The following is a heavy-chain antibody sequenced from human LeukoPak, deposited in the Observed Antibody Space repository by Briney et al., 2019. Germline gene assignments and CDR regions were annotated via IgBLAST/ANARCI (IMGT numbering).Heavy chain of an antibody. V-gene: IGHV1-69*05. CDR1: GGFFNSYA. D-gene: IGHD2-8*01. CDR2: IIPVYGTI. Sequence: SVKVSCKASGGFFNSYAITWVRQAPGQGLEWVAGIIPVYGTINYAQKFQGRVTITTDESKNTAYMELSSLRSEDTAVYYCVRSLSLLYPWGDNWFDPWGQGTLVTVSS. CDR3: VRSLSLLYPWGDNWFDP. J-gene: IGHJ5*02.